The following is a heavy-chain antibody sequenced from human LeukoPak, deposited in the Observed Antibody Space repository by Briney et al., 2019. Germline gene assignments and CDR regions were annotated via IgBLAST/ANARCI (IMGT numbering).Heavy chain of an antibody. J-gene: IGHJ3*02. CDR2: ISGSGGNT. CDR1: GFTFSNYA. V-gene: IGHV3-23*01. Sequence: GGSLRLSCAASGFTFSNYAMSWVRQAPGKGLEWVSTISGSGGNTYYADSVKGRFTISRDNSKNTLYLQMNSLRAEDTAVYYCARDANCSGGSCYSGAFDIWGLGTMVTVSS. D-gene: IGHD2-15*01. CDR3: ARDANCSGGSCYSGAFDI.